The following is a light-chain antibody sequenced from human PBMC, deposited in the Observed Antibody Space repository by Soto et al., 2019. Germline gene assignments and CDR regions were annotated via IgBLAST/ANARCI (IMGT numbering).Light chain of an antibody. Sequence: DIQSTQAPSSLSSSVGDRVTITCRASQGISNYLAWYQQKPGKVPKLLIYAASTLQSGVPSRFSGSGSGTDFTLTISSLQPEDVATYYCQKYNSAPWTFGQGTKVDIK. CDR2: AAS. CDR3: QKYNSAPWT. J-gene: IGKJ1*01. V-gene: IGKV1-27*01. CDR1: QGISNY.